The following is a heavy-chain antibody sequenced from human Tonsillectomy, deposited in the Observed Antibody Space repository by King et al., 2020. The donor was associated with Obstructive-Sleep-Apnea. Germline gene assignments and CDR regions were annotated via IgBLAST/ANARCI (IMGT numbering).Heavy chain of an antibody. CDR2: ISAYNGNI. CDR1: GYTFINYG. D-gene: IGHD6-6*01. CDR3: ARDLTAARPTSFDY. Sequence: VQLVESGAEVKKPGASVKVSCKASGYTFINYGINWVRQAPGQGLEWMGWISAYNGNINYAQKLQGRVTMTTDTSTSTAYMELRSLRSDDTAVYYCARDLTAARPTSFDYWGQGTLVTVSS. J-gene: IGHJ4*02. V-gene: IGHV1-18*04.